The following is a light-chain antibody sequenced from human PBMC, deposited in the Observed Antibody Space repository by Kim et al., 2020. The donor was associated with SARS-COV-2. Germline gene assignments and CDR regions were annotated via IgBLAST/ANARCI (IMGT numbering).Light chain of an antibody. CDR2: QDS. V-gene: IGLV3-1*01. Sequence: SYELTQPPSVSVSPGQTASITCSGDKLGDKYACWYQQKPGQSPVLVIYQDSKRPSGIPERFSGSNSGNTATLTIGGTQAMDEADYYCQAWDSRTAVFGGGTQLTVL. J-gene: IGLJ3*02. CDR3: QAWDSRTAV. CDR1: KLGDKY.